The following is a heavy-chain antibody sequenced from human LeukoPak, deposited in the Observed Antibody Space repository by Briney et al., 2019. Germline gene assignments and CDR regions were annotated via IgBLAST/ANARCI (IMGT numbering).Heavy chain of an antibody. D-gene: IGHD2-2*01. Sequence: SETLSLTCTVSGGSISGYYWSWIRQPPGRGLEYIGHIYYSGNTDYNPSLKSRVTMSVDTSKNQFSLKLNSVTAADTAVYFCARWYCSTATGTIACYYLGSWGQGTLVTVSS. CDR1: GGSISGYY. V-gene: IGHV4-59*01. J-gene: IGHJ4*02. CDR2: IYYSGNT. CDR3: ARWYCSTATGTIACYYLGS.